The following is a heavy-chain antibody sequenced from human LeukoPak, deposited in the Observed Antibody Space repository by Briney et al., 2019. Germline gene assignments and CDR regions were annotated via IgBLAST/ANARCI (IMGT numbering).Heavy chain of an antibody. Sequence: SETLSLTCAVYGGSFSGYYWSWIRQPPGKGLEWIGTIYYSGRTYYSPSLKSRVTMSVDPSNNQFSLNLRSVTAADTALYYCARRRYYDGSGYLEWGQGTLLSVSS. CDR3: ARRRYYDGSGYLE. J-gene: IGHJ1*01. CDR2: IYYSGRT. D-gene: IGHD3-22*01. CDR1: GGSFSGYY. V-gene: IGHV4-34*01.